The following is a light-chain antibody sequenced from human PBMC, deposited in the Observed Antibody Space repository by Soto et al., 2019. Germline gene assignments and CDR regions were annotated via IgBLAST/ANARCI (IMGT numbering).Light chain of an antibody. CDR2: GAS. CDR1: QSVSSN. CDR3: QQYNNWLWT. V-gene: IGKV3-15*01. Sequence: EMVMTQSPATLSVSPGERATLSCRASQSVSSNLARYQQKPGQAPRLLIYGASTRATGIPARFSGSGSGTEFTLTISSLQSEDFAVYYCQQYNNWLWTFGQGTKVDIK. J-gene: IGKJ1*01.